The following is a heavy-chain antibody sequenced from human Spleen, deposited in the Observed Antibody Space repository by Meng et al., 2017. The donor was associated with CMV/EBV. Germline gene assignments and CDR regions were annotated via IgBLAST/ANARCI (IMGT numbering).Heavy chain of an antibody. Sequence: FTSYGISWVRQAPGQGLEWMGWISAYNGNTNYAQKLQGRVTMTTDTSTSTAYMELRSLRSDDTAVYYCARFEGGGYSYGPPQLAWFDPWGQGTLVTVSS. CDR1: FTSYG. CDR3: ARFEGGGYSYGPPQLAWFDP. J-gene: IGHJ5*02. D-gene: IGHD5-18*01. CDR2: ISAYNGNT. V-gene: IGHV1-18*01.